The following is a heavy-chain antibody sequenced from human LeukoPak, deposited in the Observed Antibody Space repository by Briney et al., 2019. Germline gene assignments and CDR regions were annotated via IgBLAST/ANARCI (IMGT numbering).Heavy chain of an antibody. CDR3: ARDFRGRYCSGGSCYSEADH. D-gene: IGHD2-15*01. V-gene: IGHV4-59*12. CDR1: GGSISSYY. J-gene: IGHJ4*02. CDR2: IYYSGST. Sequence: SETLSLTCTVSGGSISSYYWSWIRQPPGKGLEWIGYIYYSGSTNYNPSLKSRVTISVDTSKNQFSLRLSSVTAADTAVYYCARDFRGRYCSGGSCYSEADHWGQGTLVTVSS.